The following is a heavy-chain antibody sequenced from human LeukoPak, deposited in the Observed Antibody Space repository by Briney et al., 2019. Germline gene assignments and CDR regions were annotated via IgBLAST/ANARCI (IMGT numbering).Heavy chain of an antibody. CDR3: ARGNGITMVRGVRGDAFDI. J-gene: IGHJ3*02. Sequence: GGSLRLSCAASGFTFSSYAMHWVRQAPGKGLEWLAVISYDGTSKYYADSVKGRFTISRDNSKNTLYLQMNSLRAEDTAVYYCARGNGITMVRGVRGDAFDIWGQGTMVTVSS. D-gene: IGHD3-10*01. V-gene: IGHV3-30-3*01. CDR1: GFTFSSYA. CDR2: ISYDGTSK.